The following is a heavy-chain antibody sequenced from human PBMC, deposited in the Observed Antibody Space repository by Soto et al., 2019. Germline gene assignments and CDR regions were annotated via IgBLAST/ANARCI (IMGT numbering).Heavy chain of an antibody. V-gene: IGHV3-30*09. Sequence: QVQLVESGGGVVQPGRSLRLSCGASGFTFSMFALHWVRQAPGKGLEWVALISHDGSSKHYADSVKGRFAISRDNSKNTLYMQMNSLRVEDTAVYYCARDGLPDDFRSGGYWFDPWGQGTLFTVSS. CDR3: ARDGLPDDFRSGGYWFDP. J-gene: IGHJ5*02. D-gene: IGHD3-3*01. CDR1: GFTFSMFA. CDR2: ISHDGSSK.